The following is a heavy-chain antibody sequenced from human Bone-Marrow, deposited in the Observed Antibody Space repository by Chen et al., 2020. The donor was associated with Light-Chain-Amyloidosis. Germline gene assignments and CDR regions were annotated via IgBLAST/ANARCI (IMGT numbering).Heavy chain of an antibody. J-gene: IGHJ4*02. CDR2: ISSNSYK. CDR3: ARPTSVWLQLTTGGDF. D-gene: IGHD6-19*01. V-gene: IGHV3-21*02. CDR1: GFTFSSNA. Sequence: EVQLVESGGGLVKPGGSLRLSCEASGFTFSSNAMTWVRQAPGKGLEWLASISSNSYKYYADSVKGRFTISRDNAMNSVYLQMNSLRAEDTAIYYCARPTSVWLQLTTGGDFWGQGTLVTVSS.